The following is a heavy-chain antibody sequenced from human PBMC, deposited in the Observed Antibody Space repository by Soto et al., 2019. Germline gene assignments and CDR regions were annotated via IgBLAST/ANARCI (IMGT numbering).Heavy chain of an antibody. V-gene: IGHV4-31*03. D-gene: IGHD6-13*01. CDR2: ISYSEKT. CDR3: ASRPGIATPRDVWFDP. Sequence: QVQLQESGPGLVKPSQTLSLTCTVSGGSISSGGYYWSWIRQHPGKGLEWIGYISYSEKTHYSPSLKSRLTISVDRSKNQFSLKLSSVTAADTAVYYCASRPGIATPRDVWFDPWGQGTLVTVSS. J-gene: IGHJ5*02. CDR1: GGSISSGGYY.